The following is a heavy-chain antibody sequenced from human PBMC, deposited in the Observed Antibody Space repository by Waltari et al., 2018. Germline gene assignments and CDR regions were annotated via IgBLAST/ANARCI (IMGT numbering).Heavy chain of an antibody. CDR2: IYPGYSDT. CDR1: GYRFTSYW. V-gene: IGHV5-51*01. D-gene: IGHD1-26*01. CDR3: ARYYSNVGAFLRHDAFDI. Sequence: EVQLVQSGAEVKKPGESLKISCKGSGYRFTSYWHGWVRQMPGKGLEGLGIIYPGYSDTRYSPSFQGQVTISADKSISTAYLQWSSLKASDTAMYYCARYYSNVGAFLRHDAFDIWGQGTMVTVSS. J-gene: IGHJ3*02.